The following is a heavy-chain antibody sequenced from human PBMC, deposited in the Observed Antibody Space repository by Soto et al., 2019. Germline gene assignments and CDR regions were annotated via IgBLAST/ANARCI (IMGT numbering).Heavy chain of an antibody. J-gene: IGHJ4*02. CDR3: ARHKGSSSWYPFDY. V-gene: IGHV4-59*01. Sequence: SETLSLTCVVSGGSISSYYWSWIRQPPGKGLEWIGYIYYSGSTNYNPSLKSRVTISVDTSKNQFSLKLTSVTAADTAVYYCARHKGSSSWYPFDYWGQGALVTVSS. CDR1: GGSISSYY. D-gene: IGHD6-13*01. CDR2: IYYSGST.